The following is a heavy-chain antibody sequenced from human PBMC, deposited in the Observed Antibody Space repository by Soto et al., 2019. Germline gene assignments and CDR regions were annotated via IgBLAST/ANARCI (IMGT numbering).Heavy chain of an antibody. J-gene: IGHJ4*02. V-gene: IGHV4-30-4*01. Sequence: SETLSLTCTVSGGSISSGDYYWGWIRQPPGKGLEWIGYIYYSGSTYYNPSLKSRVTLSLDTPSNQFSLRLSSLTAADTAVYYCATFGVIGEPFDYWGQGTLVTVSS. D-gene: IGHD3-10*01. CDR3: ATFGVIGEPFDY. CDR2: IYYSGST. CDR1: GGSISSGDYY.